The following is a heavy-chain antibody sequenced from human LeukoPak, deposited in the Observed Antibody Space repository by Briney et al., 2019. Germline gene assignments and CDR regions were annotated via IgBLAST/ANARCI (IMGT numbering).Heavy chain of an antibody. D-gene: IGHD5-18*01. CDR1: GFTFSSYA. Sequence: GGFLRLSCAASGFTFSSYAMSWVRQAPGKGLEWVSAISGSGGSTYYADSVKGRFTISRDNSKNTLYLQMNSLRAEDTAVYYCAKDHSGYSYGTFDYWGQGTLVTVSS. CDR3: AKDHSGYSYGTFDY. J-gene: IGHJ4*02. V-gene: IGHV3-23*01. CDR2: ISGSGGST.